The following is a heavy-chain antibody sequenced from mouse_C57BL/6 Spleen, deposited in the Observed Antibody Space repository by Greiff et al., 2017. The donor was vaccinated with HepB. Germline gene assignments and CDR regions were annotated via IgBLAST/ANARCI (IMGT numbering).Heavy chain of an antibody. CDR1: GFTFSDYG. V-gene: IGHV5-17*01. CDR2: ISSGSSTI. D-gene: IGHD3-3*01. CDR3: ARPELGTRYAMDY. J-gene: IGHJ4*01. Sequence: EVQLQESGGGLVKPGGSLKLSCAASGFTFSDYGMHWVRQAPEKGLEWVAYISSGSSTIYYADTVKGRFTISRDNAKNTLFLQMTSLRSEDTAMYYCARPELGTRYAMDYWGQGTSVTVSS.